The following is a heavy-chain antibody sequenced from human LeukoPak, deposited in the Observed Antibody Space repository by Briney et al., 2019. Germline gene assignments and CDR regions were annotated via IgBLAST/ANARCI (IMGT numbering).Heavy chain of an antibody. CDR1: GFTFSSYE. D-gene: IGHD5-18*01. V-gene: IGHV3-48*03. CDR2: ISSSGSTI. CDR3: VRDSLVGYGHRYFDC. Sequence: GGSLRLSCAASGFTFSSYEMNWVRQAPGKGLEWVSYISSSGSTIYYADSVKGRLTISRDNAKNSLYLQMNSLRVEDTAVYYCVRDSLVGYGHRYFDCWGQGTLVTVSS. J-gene: IGHJ4*02.